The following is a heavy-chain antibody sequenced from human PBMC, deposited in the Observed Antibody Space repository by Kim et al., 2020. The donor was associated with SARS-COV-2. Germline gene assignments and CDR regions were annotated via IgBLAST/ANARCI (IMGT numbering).Heavy chain of an antibody. Sequence: GGSLRLSCAASGFTFSNAWMSWVRQAPGKGLEWVGRIKSKTGGGTTDYAAPGRGRFTISRADSKNTLYLQMNSLKTEDTAVYYCTTEAGRQLRYFDWLLYKPRSELAYWGRGTLVTVSS. CDR2: IKSKTGGGTT. D-gene: IGHD3-9*01. CDR3: TTEAGRQLRYFDWLLYKPRSELAY. J-gene: IGHJ4*02. CDR1: GFTFSNAW. V-gene: IGHV3-15*01.